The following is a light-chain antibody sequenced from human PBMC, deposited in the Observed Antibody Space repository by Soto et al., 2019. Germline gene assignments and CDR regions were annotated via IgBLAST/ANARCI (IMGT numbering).Light chain of an antibody. Sequence: DIQMTQSPSSLSASVGDRVTITCRASQSISSYLNWYQQKPGKAPNFLIYAASNLQSGVPSRFSGSGSGTEFTLTISRLQPEDFATYYCQQSYTTLAFGPGTKVDIK. J-gene: IGKJ3*01. CDR2: AAS. CDR3: QQSYTTLA. CDR1: QSISSY. V-gene: IGKV1-39*01.